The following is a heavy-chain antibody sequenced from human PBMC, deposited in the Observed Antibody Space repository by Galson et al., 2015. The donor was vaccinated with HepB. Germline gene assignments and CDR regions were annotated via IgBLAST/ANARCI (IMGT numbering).Heavy chain of an antibody. Sequence: SLRLSCAASGFTFSSYGMHWVRQAPGKGLEWVAVIWYDGSNKYYADSVKGRFTISRDNSKNTLYLQMNSLRAEDTAVYYCARAGGDYVDYFDYWGQGTLVTVSS. V-gene: IGHV3-33*01. CDR1: GFTFSSYG. D-gene: IGHD4-17*01. J-gene: IGHJ4*02. CDR2: IWYDGSNK. CDR3: ARAGGDYVDYFDY.